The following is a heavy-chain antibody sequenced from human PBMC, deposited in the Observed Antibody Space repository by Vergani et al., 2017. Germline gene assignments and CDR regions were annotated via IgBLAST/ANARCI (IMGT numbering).Heavy chain of an antibody. D-gene: IGHD1-26*01. CDR2: IIPIFGTA. CDR1: GFTFSSYA. J-gene: IGHJ4*02. CDR3: ASGPRGSYSGTFDY. Sequence: QVQLVESGGGVVQPGRSLRLSCAASGFTFSSYAISWVRQAPGQGLEWMGGIIPIFGTANYAQKFQGRVTITADESTSTAYMELSSLRSEDTAVYYCASGPRGSYSGTFDYWGQGTLVTVSS. V-gene: IGHV1-69*01.